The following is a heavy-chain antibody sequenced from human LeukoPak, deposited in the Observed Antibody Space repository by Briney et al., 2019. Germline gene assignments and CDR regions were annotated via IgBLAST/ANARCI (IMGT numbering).Heavy chain of an antibody. V-gene: IGHV5-51*01. CDR2: IYPGDSDT. D-gene: IGHD3-22*01. CDR3: ARVVYHDRTGYSPPPLDY. J-gene: IGHJ4*02. Sequence: GESLKISCKGSGYSFISYWIGWVRQMPGKGLEWMGIIYPGDSDTRYRPSLQGQVTMPADKSISAAYLQWNSLKASDTAMYYCARVVYHDRTGYSPPPLDYWGQGTLVTVSP. CDR1: GYSFISYW.